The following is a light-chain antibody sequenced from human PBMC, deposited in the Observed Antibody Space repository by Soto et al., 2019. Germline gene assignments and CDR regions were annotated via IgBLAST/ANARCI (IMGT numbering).Light chain of an antibody. Sequence: DIQMTQSPSTLAASVGDIVTITCRASQSISSWLAWYQQKPGKAPKLLIYKASTLKSGVPSRFSGSGSGTEFTLTISSLQPDDFATYYCQHYNSYSEAFGQGTKVDIK. CDR1: QSISSW. J-gene: IGKJ1*01. CDR3: QHYNSYSEA. V-gene: IGKV1-5*03. CDR2: KAS.